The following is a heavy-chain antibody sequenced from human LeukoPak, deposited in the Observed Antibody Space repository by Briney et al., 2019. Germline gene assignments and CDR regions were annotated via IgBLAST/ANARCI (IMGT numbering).Heavy chain of an antibody. D-gene: IGHD2-2*02. Sequence: ASVKVSCKASGYTFTSYGISWVRQAPGQGLEWMGWINPNSGGTNYAQKFQGRVTMTRDTSISTAYMELSRLRSDDTAVYYCARDASSTTGYTPSGYWGQGTLVTVSS. CDR3: ARDASSTTGYTPSGY. CDR1: GYTFTSYG. V-gene: IGHV1-2*02. J-gene: IGHJ4*02. CDR2: INPNSGGT.